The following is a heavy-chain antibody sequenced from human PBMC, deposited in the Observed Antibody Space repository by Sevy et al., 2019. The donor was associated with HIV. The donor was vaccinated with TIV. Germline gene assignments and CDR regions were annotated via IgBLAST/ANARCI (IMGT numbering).Heavy chain of an antibody. CDR2: INSDGSNI. Sequence: GGSLRLSCEASGFIFSTYWMHWVRQGPGKGLVWVSHINSDGSNIKYADSVKGRFTISRDNGKNTVYLQMNSLRAEDTAVYYCVIDGRPAIDYWGQGTLVTVSS. D-gene: IGHD1-1*01. CDR1: GFIFSTYW. CDR3: VIDGRPAIDY. J-gene: IGHJ4*02. V-gene: IGHV3-74*01.